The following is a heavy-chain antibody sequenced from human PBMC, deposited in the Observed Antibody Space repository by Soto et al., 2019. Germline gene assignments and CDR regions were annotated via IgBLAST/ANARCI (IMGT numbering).Heavy chain of an antibody. Sequence: LRLSCAASGFTFRTYEINWVRQAPGKGLEWVSYIGSSGITIYYADSVKGRFTISGDNAKNSLYLQMNNLRVEDTAVYYCARQWLSFDNWGQGTLVTVSS. D-gene: IGHD5-12*01. CDR1: GFTFRTYE. V-gene: IGHV3-48*03. CDR3: ARQWLSFDN. J-gene: IGHJ4*02. CDR2: IGSSGITI.